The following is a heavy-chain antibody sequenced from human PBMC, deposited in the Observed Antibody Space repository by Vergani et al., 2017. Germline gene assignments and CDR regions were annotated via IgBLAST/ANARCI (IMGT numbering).Heavy chain of an antibody. J-gene: IGHJ6*03. CDR1: GGSISSGGYY. Sequence: QVQLQESGPGLVKPSQTLSLTCAVSGGSISSGGYYWSWIRQHPGKGLEWIGYIYYSGSTYYNPSLKSRVTISVDTSKNQFSLKLSSVTAADTAVYYCARGGLWSGYGYYYYMDVWGKGTTVTVSS. D-gene: IGHD3-3*01. V-gene: IGHV4-31*11. CDR3: ARGGLWSGYGYYYYMDV. CDR2: IYYSGST.